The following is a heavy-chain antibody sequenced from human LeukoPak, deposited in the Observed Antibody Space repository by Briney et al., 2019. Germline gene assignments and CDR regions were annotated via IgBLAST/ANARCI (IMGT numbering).Heavy chain of an antibody. J-gene: IGHJ4*02. CDR1: GFTVSSNY. CDR2: IYSGGST. CDR3: VDLGYSD. V-gene: IGHV3-66*01. D-gene: IGHD5-18*01. Sequence: PGGSLRLFCAASGFTVSSNYMSWVRQAPGKGLEWVSVIYSGGSTYYADSVKGRFTISRDNAKNSLYLQMSNLRVEDTAVYYCVDLGYSDCGQGTLVTVSS.